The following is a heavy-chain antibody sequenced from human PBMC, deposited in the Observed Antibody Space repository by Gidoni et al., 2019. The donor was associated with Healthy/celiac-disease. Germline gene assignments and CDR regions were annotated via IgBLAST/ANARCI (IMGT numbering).Heavy chain of an antibody. J-gene: IGHJ6*02. D-gene: IGHD3-3*01. Sequence: QVQLVQSGAEVKKPGSSVQVSCKASGGTFSSYAISWVRQAPGQGLEWMGGIIPIFGTANYAQKFQGRVTITADESTSTAYMELSSLRSEDTAVYYCARHLRSASHYGMDVWGQGTTVTVSS. CDR1: GGTFSSYA. CDR2: IIPIFGTA. CDR3: ARHLRSASHYGMDV. V-gene: IGHV1-69*01.